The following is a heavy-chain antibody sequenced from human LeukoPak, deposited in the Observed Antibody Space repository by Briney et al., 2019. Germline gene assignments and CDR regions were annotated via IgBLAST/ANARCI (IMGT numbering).Heavy chain of an antibody. CDR2: IRYDGSNK. V-gene: IGHV3-30*02. Sequence: GGSLRLSCAASGFTFSSYGMHWVRQAPGKGLEWVAFIRYDGSNKFYTDSVKGRFTISRDNSKKTLYLQMNSLRNEDTAVYYCVKGGSSWSLGSDYWGQGTLVTVSS. CDR1: GFTFSSYG. D-gene: IGHD6-13*01. J-gene: IGHJ4*02. CDR3: VKGGSSWSLGSDY.